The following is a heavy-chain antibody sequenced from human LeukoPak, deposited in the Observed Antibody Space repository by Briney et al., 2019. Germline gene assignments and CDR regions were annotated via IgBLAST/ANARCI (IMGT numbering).Heavy chain of an antibody. D-gene: IGHD3-16*01. J-gene: IGHJ4*02. CDR3: AAIRGHYDYVWGSYSGGYYFDY. V-gene: IGHV4-4*07. CDR1: GGSISSYY. CDR2: IYTSGST. Sequence: SETLSLTCTVSGGSISSYYWSWIRQPAGKGLEWIGRIYTSGSTYYNPSLKSRVTISVDTSKNQFSLKLSSVTAADTAVYYCAAIRGHYDYVWGSYSGGYYFDYWGQGTLVTVSS.